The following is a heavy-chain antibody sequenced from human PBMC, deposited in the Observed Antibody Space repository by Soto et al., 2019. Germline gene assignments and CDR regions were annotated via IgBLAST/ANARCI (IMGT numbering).Heavy chain of an antibody. CDR2: IIPILGIA. CDR3: ATHGSGSYYIDY. D-gene: IGHD3-10*01. Sequence: QVQLVQSGAEVKKPGSSVKVSCKASGGTFSSYTISWVRQAPGQGLEWMGRIIPILGIANYAQKFQGRVTSTADKSTSTAYMELSSLRSEDTAVYYCATHGSGSYYIDYWGQGTLVTVSS. J-gene: IGHJ4*02. V-gene: IGHV1-69*02. CDR1: GGTFSSYT.